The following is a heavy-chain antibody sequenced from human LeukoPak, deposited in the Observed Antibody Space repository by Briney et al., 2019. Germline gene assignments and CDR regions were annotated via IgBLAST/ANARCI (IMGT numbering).Heavy chain of an antibody. CDR2: VHHSGST. CDR1: GGSIRSTSYY. CDR3: ARRSTVAGRGRFDP. Sequence: SETLSLTCTVSGGSIRSTSYYWGSIRQPPGKGLEWLGSVHHSGSTYDNPSLKSRVTISVDTSKNQFSLKLISVTAADTAVYYCARRSTVAGRGRFDPWGQGTLVTVSS. V-gene: IGHV4-39*01. D-gene: IGHD6-19*01. J-gene: IGHJ5*02.